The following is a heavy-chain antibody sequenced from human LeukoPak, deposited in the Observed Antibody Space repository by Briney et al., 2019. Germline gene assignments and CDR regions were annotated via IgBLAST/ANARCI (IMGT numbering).Heavy chain of an antibody. Sequence: SVKVSCKASGGTFSSYAISWVRQAPGQGLEWMGGIIPIFGTANYAQKFQGRVTITADESTRTAYMELSSLRSEDTAVYYCARGNYYDSSGYFYYFDYWGQGTLVTVSS. CDR2: IIPIFGTA. CDR1: GGTFSSYA. J-gene: IGHJ4*02. CDR3: ARGNYYDSSGYFYYFDY. D-gene: IGHD3-22*01. V-gene: IGHV1-69*13.